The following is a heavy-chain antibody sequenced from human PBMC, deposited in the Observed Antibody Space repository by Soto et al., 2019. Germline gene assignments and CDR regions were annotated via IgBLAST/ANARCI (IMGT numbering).Heavy chain of an antibody. D-gene: IGHD3-3*01. CDR3: ARDPYYDFWSGYYRSWFAP. CDR1: GFTFSSYA. CDR2: ISGSGGST. V-gene: IGHV3-23*01. Sequence: PGGSLRLSCAASGFTFSSYAMSWVRQAPGKGLEWVSAISGSGGSTYYADSVKGRFTISRDNSKNTLYLQMNSLRAEDTAVYYCARDPYYDFWSGYYRSWFAPRGQGSLVTVSS. J-gene: IGHJ5*02.